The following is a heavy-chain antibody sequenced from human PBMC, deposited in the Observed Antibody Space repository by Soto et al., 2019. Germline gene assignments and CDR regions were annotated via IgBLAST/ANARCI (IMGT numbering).Heavy chain of an antibody. CDR2: IYYSGST. V-gene: IGHV4-59*01. CDR3: ARGYGDYVSDY. Sequence: QVQLQESGPGLVKPSETLSLTCTVSGGSISSYYWSWIRQPPGKGLEWIGNIYYSGSTNYNPSLKSRVTISVDTSKTQFSLKLSSVNAADTAVDYCARGYGDYVSDYWGQGTLVTVSS. CDR1: GGSISSYY. D-gene: IGHD4-17*01. J-gene: IGHJ4*02.